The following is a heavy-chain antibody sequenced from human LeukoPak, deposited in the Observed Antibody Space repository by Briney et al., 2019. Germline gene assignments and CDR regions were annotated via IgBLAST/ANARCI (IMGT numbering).Heavy chain of an antibody. CDR3: AGSRYGSTSTNYYMDV. J-gene: IGHJ6*03. V-gene: IGHV4-59*01. CDR1: GGSISSYY. CDR2: IYYSGST. D-gene: IGHD2-2*01. Sequence: SETLSLTCTVSGGSISSYYWSWIRQPPGKGLEWIGYIYYSGSTNYNPSLKSRATISLDTSKNLFSLKLSSVTAADTAMYYCAGSRYGSTSTNYYMDVWGKGTTVTVSS.